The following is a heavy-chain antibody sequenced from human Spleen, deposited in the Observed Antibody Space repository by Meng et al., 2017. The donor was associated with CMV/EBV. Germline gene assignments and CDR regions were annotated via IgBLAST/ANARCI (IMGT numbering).Heavy chain of an antibody. D-gene: IGHD2-2*01. J-gene: IGHJ5*02. Sequence: SGDYHWSWSRQPPGKGLEWIGYIYYSGSTYYNPSLKSRVTISEDTSKNQFSLKLSSVTAADTAVYYCARSEGGYCSSTSCSNWFDPWGQGTLVTVSS. CDR3: ARSEGGYCSSTSCSNWFDP. V-gene: IGHV4-30-4*08. CDR2: IYYSGST. CDR1: SGDYH.